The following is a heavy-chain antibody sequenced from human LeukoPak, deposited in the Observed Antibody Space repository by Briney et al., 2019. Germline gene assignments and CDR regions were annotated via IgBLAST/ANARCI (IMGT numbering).Heavy chain of an antibody. CDR1: GGSISSGGYY. CDR3: ARVGFGGADFDY. D-gene: IGHD3-16*01. Sequence: SETLSLTCTVSGGSISSGGYYWSWIRQHPGTGLEWIGYIYYSGSTYYNPSLKSRVTISVDTSKNQFSLKLSSVTAADTAVYYCARVGFGGADFDYWGQGTLVTVSS. J-gene: IGHJ4*02. CDR2: IYYSGST. V-gene: IGHV4-31*03.